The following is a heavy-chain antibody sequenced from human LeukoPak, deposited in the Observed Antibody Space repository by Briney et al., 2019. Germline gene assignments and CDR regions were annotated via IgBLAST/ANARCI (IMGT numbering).Heavy chain of an antibody. V-gene: IGHV3-21*01. CDR2: ISSSSSYI. CDR3: ARDLTGYSSGWYGYFDY. D-gene: IGHD6-19*01. Sequence: GGSLRLSCAASGFTFSSYSMNRVRQAPGKGLEWVSSISSSSSYIYYADSVKGRFTISRDNAKNSLYLQMNSLRAEDTAVYYCARDLTGYSSGWYGYFDYWGQGTLVTVSS. CDR1: GFTFSSYS. J-gene: IGHJ4*02.